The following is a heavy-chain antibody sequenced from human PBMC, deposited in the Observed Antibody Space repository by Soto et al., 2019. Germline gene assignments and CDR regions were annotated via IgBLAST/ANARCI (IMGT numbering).Heavy chain of an antibody. V-gene: IGHV3-33*01. CDR2: IWYDGSNK. D-gene: IGHD2-2*03. Sequence: GGSLRLSCAASGFTFSSYGMHWVRQAPGKGLEWVAVIWYDGSNKYYADSVKGRFTISRDNSKNTLYLQMNSLRAEDTAVYYCAREVNVDISTYFDYWGQGTLVTVSS. CDR3: AREVNVDISTYFDY. J-gene: IGHJ4*02. CDR1: GFTFSSYG.